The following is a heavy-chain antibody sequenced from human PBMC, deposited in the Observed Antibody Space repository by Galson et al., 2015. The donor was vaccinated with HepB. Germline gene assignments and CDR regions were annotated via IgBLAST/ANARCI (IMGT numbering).Heavy chain of an antibody. J-gene: IGHJ3*02. D-gene: IGHD3-22*01. Sequence: SLRLSCAASGFTFSSYWMSWVRQAPGKGLEWVANIKQDGSEKYYVDSVKGRFTISRDNAKNSLYLQMNSLRAEDTAVYYCARDQIVVVPTGAFDIWGQGTMVTVSS. CDR2: IKQDGSEK. V-gene: IGHV3-7*01. CDR3: ARDQIVVVPTGAFDI. CDR1: GFTFSSYW.